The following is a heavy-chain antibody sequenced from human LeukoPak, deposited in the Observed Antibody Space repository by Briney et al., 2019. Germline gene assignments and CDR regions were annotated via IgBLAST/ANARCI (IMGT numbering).Heavy chain of an antibody. V-gene: IGHV4-61*02. Sequence: SETLSLTCTVSGGSISSGSYYWSWIRQPAGKGLEWIGRIYTSGSTNYNPSLKSRVTISVDTSKNQFSLKLSSVTAADTAVYYCARDDSEPHHCPWGQGTLVTVSS. J-gene: IGHJ5*02. CDR1: GGSISSGSYY. D-gene: IGHD1-14*01. CDR3: ARDDSEPHHCP. CDR2: IYTSGST.